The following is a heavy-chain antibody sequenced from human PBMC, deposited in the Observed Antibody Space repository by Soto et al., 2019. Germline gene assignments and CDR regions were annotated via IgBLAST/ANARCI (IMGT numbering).Heavy chain of an antibody. D-gene: IGHD6-13*01. CDR3: ARDSYSSSWGHYYYYGMDV. J-gene: IGHJ6*02. CDR1: GYTFTSYG. CDR2: ISAYNGNT. V-gene: IGHV1-18*01. Sequence: ASVKVSCKASGYTFTSYGISWVRQAPGQGLEWMGWISAYNGNTNYAQKLQGRVTMTTDTSTSTAYMELRSLRSDDTAVYYCARDSYSSSWGHYYYYGMDVWGQGTTVTVSS.